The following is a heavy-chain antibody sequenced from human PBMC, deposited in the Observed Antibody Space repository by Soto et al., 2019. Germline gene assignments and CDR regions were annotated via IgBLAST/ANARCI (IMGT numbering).Heavy chain of an antibody. CDR1: GGSVSNSSYY. Sequence: SKALSLTCTVSGGSVSNSSYYWGWIRHSPGKGLEWIGSVYYRGRSYSKSSVKSRVTISVDTSKNQFSLNLNSVTASDTAVYYCVSQRTSVLTQAYFDYWGPGALVPVSS. CDR3: VSQRTSVLTQAYFDY. CDR2: VYYRGRS. V-gene: IGHV4-39*01. D-gene: IGHD2-8*01. J-gene: IGHJ4*02.